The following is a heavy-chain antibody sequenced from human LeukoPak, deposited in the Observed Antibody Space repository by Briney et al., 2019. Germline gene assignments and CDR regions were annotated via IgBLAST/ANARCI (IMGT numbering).Heavy chain of an antibody. CDR2: IYYSGST. Sequence: SETLSLTCTVSGGSISSYYWSWIRQPPGKGLEWIGYIYYSGSTNYNPSLKSRVTISVDTSKNRFSLKLSSVTAADTAVYYCAAYQLLFGFDPWGQGTLVTVSS. CDR3: AAYQLLFGFDP. CDR1: GGSISSYY. D-gene: IGHD2-2*01. J-gene: IGHJ5*02. V-gene: IGHV4-59*01.